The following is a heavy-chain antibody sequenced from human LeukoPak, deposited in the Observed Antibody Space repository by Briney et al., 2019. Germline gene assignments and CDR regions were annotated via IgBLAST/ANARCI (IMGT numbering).Heavy chain of an antibody. CDR3: ARAPRRYSYGTRYDFDY. D-gene: IGHD5-18*01. CDR2: TNPNSGNT. J-gene: IGHJ4*02. Sequence: ASVKVSCKASGYTFTSYDINWVRQATGQGLEWMGWTNPNSGNTGYAQKFQGRVTMTRNTSISTAYMELSSLRSEDTAVYYCARAPRRYSYGTRYDFDYWGQGTLVTVSS. V-gene: IGHV1-8*01. CDR1: GYTFTSYD.